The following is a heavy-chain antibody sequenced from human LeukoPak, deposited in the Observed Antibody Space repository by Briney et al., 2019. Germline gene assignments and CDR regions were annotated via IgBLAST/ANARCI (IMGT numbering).Heavy chain of an antibody. CDR1: GYTFTSYG. CDR3: ARDGGYYDSSGYPDY. Sequence: ASVKVSCKASGYTFTSYGISWVRQAPGQGLEWMGWISAYNGNTNYAQKLQGRVTMTTDTSTSTAYMELRSLRSGDTAVYYCARDGGYYDSSGYPDYWGQGTLVTVSS. J-gene: IGHJ4*02. CDR2: ISAYNGNT. D-gene: IGHD3-22*01. V-gene: IGHV1-18*01.